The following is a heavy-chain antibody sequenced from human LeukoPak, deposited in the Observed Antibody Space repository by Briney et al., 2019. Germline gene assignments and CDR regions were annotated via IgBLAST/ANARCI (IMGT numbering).Heavy chain of an antibody. J-gene: IGHJ5*02. Sequence: GGSLRLSCAASGFTFSSYWMSWVRQAPGKGLEWVANIKQDGSEKYYVDSVKGRFTISRDNAKNSLYLQMNSLRAEDTAVYYCARDRSPYCGGDCYSRWFDPWGQGTLVTVSS. CDR1: GFTFSSYW. CDR2: IKQDGSEK. CDR3: ARDRSPYCGGDCYSRWFDP. V-gene: IGHV3-7*01. D-gene: IGHD2-21*02.